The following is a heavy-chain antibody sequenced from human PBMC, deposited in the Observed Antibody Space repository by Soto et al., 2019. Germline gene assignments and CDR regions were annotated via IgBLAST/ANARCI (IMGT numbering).Heavy chain of an antibody. D-gene: IGHD6-6*01. Sequence: PSETLSLTCAVYGGSFSGYYWSWIRQPPGKGLEWIGEINHSGSTNYNPSLKSRVTISVDTSKNQFSLKLSSVTAADTAVYYCATQRGSIAARNLYYYYYGMDVWGQGTTVTVSS. CDR2: INHSGST. J-gene: IGHJ6*02. V-gene: IGHV4-34*01. CDR1: GGSFSGYY. CDR3: ATQRGSIAARNLYYYYYGMDV.